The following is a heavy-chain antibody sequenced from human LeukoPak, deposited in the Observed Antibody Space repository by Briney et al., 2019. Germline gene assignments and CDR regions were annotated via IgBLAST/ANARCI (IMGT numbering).Heavy chain of an antibody. Sequence: GASVKVSCKASGYTFTTYGISWVRQAPGQGLEWMGWISAYNGNTNYAQKLQGRVTMTTDTSTRTAYMELRSLRSDDTAVYYCARDVRGTMVRAVEPWDYWRQGTLVRVSS. J-gene: IGHJ4*02. CDR3: ARDVRGTMVRAVEPWDY. CDR1: GYTFTTYG. V-gene: IGHV1-18*01. D-gene: IGHD3-10*01. CDR2: ISAYNGNT.